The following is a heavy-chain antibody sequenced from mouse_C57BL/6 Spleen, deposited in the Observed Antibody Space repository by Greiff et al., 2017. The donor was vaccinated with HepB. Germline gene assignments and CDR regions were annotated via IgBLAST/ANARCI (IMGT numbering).Heavy chain of an antibody. D-gene: IGHD4-1*01. J-gene: IGHJ2*01. CDR1: GYTFTDYY. V-gene: IGHV1-76*01. Sequence: VQLQESGAELVRPGASVKLSCKASGYTFTDYYINWVKQRPGQGLEWIARIYPGSGNTYYNEKFKGKATLTAEKSSSTAYMQLSSLTSEDSAVYFCARESNWYYFDYWGQGTTLTVSS. CDR3: ARESNWYYFDY. CDR2: IYPGSGNT.